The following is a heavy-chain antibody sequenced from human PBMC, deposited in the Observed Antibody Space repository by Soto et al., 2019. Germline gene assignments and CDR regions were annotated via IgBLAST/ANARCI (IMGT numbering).Heavy chain of an antibody. CDR3: ARSFGMNDFDY. CDR2: IGTAGDT. V-gene: IGHV3-13*01. CDR1: GFTFSSYD. Sequence: GGSLRLSCAASGFTFSSYDMHWVRQATGKGLEWVSAIGTAGDTYYPGSVKGRFTISRENAKNSLYLQMNSLRAGDTAVYYCARSFGMNDFDYWGQGTLVTVS. J-gene: IGHJ4*02. D-gene: IGHD3-16*01.